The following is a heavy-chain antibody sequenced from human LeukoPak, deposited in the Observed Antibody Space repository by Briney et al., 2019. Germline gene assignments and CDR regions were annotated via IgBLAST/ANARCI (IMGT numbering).Heavy chain of an antibody. V-gene: IGHV4-38-2*01. CDR1: GYSISSGYY. Sequence: SETLSLTCAVSGYSISSGYYWGWIRQHPGKGLEWIGSIYHSGSTYYNPSLKSRVTISVDTSKNQFSLKLSSVTAADTAVYYCARQLGYCSSTSCFNAFDIWGQGTMVTVSS. D-gene: IGHD2-2*01. J-gene: IGHJ3*02. CDR3: ARQLGYCSSTSCFNAFDI. CDR2: IYHSGST.